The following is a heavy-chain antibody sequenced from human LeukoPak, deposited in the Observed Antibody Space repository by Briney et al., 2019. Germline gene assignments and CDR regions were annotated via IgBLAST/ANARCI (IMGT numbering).Heavy chain of an antibody. D-gene: IGHD3-10*01. V-gene: IGHV4-59*08. CDR3: ARSVSGVPKILVRGVIITPQETDV. CDR2: IYYGGST. CDR1: GGSISSYY. Sequence: KTSETLSLTCTVSGGSISSYYWSWIRQPPGKGLEWIGYIYYGGSTNYNPSLKSRVTISVDTSKNQFSLKLSSVTAADTAVYYCARSVSGVPKILVRGVIITPQETDVWGQGTTVTVSS. J-gene: IGHJ6*02.